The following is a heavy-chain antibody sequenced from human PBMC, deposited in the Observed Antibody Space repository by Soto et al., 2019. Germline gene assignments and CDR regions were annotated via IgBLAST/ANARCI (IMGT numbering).Heavy chain of an antibody. CDR1: GGSFSGYY. D-gene: IGHD4-17*01. CDR2: INHSGST. CDR3: ASEFMTTVTRDY. V-gene: IGHV4-34*01. Sequence: PSETLSLTCAVYGGSFSGYYWSWIRQPPGKGLEWIGEINHSGSTNYNPSLKSRVTISVDTSKNQFSLKLSSVTAADTALYYCASEFMTTVTRDYWGQGTLVTVSS. J-gene: IGHJ4*02.